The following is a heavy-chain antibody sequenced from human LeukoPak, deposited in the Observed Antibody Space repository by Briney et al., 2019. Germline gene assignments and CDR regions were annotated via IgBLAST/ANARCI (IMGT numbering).Heavy chain of an antibody. Sequence: GGSLRLSCAASGFTFSSYWMSWVRQAPGKGLEWVANIKQDGSEKYYVDSVKGRFTISRDNAKNSLYLQMNSLRDEDTAVYYCARRDMTTVTYFDYWGQGTLVTVSS. J-gene: IGHJ4*02. CDR3: ARRDMTTVTYFDY. D-gene: IGHD4-17*01. CDR1: GFTFSSYW. V-gene: IGHV3-7*01. CDR2: IKQDGSEK.